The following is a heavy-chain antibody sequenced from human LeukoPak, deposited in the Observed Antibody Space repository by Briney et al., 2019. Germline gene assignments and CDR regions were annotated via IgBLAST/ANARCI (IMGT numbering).Heavy chain of an antibody. D-gene: IGHD3-3*01. CDR3: ARTRITIFGVVTEADY. V-gene: IGHV1-46*01. Sequence: XKAXGYTXTXYYMHWVRQAPGQGLEWMGIINPSGGSTSYAQKFEGRVTMTRDTSTSTVYMELSSLRSEDTAVYYCARTRITIFGVVTEADYWGQGTLVTVSS. CDR1: GYTXTXYY. J-gene: IGHJ4*02. CDR2: INPSGGST.